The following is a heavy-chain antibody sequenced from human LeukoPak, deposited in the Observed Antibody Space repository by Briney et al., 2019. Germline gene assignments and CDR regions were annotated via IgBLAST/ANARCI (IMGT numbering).Heavy chain of an antibody. V-gene: IGHV3-66*01. CDR1: GFTVSSNY. CDR2: IYSGGST. CDR3: ARERGPLSEAFDV. J-gene: IGHJ3*01. Sequence: GGSLRLSCAASGFTVSSNYMNWVRQAPGKGLEWVSVIYSGGSTYYADSVKGGFTISRDNSKNTLYLQMNSLRAEDTAVYYCARERGPLSEAFDVWGQGTMVAVSS.